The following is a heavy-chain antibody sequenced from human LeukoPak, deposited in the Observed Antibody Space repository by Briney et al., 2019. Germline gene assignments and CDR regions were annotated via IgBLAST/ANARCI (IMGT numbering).Heavy chain of an antibody. D-gene: IGHD3-3*01. CDR1: GHTANTYG. CDR3: ANVAKGRFFFYYMDV. CDR2: IFSYTGQT. Sequence: ASVKVSCKASGHTANTYGFTWARQAPGQGLEWIGWIFSYTGQTKYADKFQGRVTMTTDTSKTIAYLELRSLRSDDTAVYFCANVAKGRFFFYYMDVWGEGTTVTVS. J-gene: IGHJ6*03. V-gene: IGHV1-18*01.